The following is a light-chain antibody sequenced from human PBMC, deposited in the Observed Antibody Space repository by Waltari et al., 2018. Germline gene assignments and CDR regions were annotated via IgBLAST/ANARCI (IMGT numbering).Light chain of an antibody. Sequence: QSALTQPASVSGSPGQSITLSCTGSRIDVESYNLVSWFQQKPGKAPKLIIYEVNKRPSGVSYRFSGSKSGNTASLTISGLPADDEADYYCCSYAGTSIYVFGSGTKVTV. CDR1: RIDVESYNL. CDR3: CSYAGTSIYV. CDR2: EVN. V-gene: IGLV2-23*02. J-gene: IGLJ1*01.